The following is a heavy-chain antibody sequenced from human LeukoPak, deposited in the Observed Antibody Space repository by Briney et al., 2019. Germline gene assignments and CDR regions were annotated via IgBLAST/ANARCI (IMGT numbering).Heavy chain of an antibody. Sequence: PGGSLRLSCAASGFTVITNDMTWVRQAPGKGLEWGAVLYNDGNTKYADSVQGRFTISRDNSTNTLYLEMNSLSPDDTAVYYSARGVEPLAANTLAYWGQGTLVTVSS. J-gene: IGHJ4*02. CDR3: ARGVEPLAANTLAY. CDR1: GFTVITND. CDR2: LYNDGNT. D-gene: IGHD1-14*01. V-gene: IGHV3-53*01.